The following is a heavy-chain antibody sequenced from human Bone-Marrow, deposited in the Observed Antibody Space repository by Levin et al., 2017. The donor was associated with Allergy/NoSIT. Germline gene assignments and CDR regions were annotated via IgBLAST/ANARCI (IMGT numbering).Heavy chain of an antibody. CDR3: ARDRTYGILRNYGMDV. CDR1: GFTFNKFG. D-gene: IGHD4-17*01. Sequence: NSGGSLRLSCAASGFTFNKFGMNWVRQAPGKGLEWVSSISSSSSHVYYADSVKGRFTISRDNAKNSLYLQMNSLRVEDTAVYYCARDRTYGILRNYGMDVWGQGTTDTVSS. V-gene: IGHV3-21*01. J-gene: IGHJ6*02. CDR2: ISSSSSHV.